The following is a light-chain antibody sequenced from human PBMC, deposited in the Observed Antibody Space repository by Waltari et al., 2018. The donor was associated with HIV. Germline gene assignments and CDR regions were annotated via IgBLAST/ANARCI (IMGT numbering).Light chain of an antibody. CDR1: QSVSSSY. CDR2: GAS. J-gene: IGKJ1*01. CDR3: QQYGSSPGT. V-gene: IGKV3-20*01. Sequence: EIVLTQSPGTLSLSPGEAATLSCRASQSVSSSYLAWYQQKPGQAPRLHIYGASSRATGIPDRFSGSGSGTDFTLTISRLEPEDFAVYYCQQYGSSPGTFGQGTKVEIK.